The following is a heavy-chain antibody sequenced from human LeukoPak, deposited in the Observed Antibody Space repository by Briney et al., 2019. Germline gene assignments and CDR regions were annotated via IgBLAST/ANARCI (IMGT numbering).Heavy chain of an antibody. Sequence: SETLSLTCTVSGGSISSSSYYWGWIRHPPGKGLEWIASIFYSGSTYYNPSRKSRVTISVDTSKNQFSLKLSSVTAADTAVYYCARLAEGYYDSSGYYSIPYNFDYWGQGTLVTVSS. CDR3: ARLAEGYYDSSGYYSIPYNFDY. D-gene: IGHD3-22*01. V-gene: IGHV4-39*01. J-gene: IGHJ4*02. CDR2: IFYSGST. CDR1: GGSISSSSYY.